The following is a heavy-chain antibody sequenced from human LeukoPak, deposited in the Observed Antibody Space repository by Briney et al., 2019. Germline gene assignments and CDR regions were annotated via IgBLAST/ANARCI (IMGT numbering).Heavy chain of an antibody. D-gene: IGHD5-18*01. V-gene: IGHV3-23*01. CDR1: GFTFSSYA. J-gene: IGHJ4*02. CDR2: ISGSGGST. Sequence: GGSLRLSCAASGFTFSSYAMSWVRQAPGKGLEWVSAISGSGGSTYYADSVKGRFTISRDNSKNTLYLQMNSLRAEDTAVYYCAKDLKDSWVQLWLNYWGQGTLVTVSS. CDR3: AKDLKDSWVQLWLNY.